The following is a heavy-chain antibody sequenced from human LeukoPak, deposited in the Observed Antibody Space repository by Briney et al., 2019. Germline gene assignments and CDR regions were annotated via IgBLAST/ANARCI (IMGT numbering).Heavy chain of an antibody. CDR3: EREWFGESN. Sequence: GGSLRLSCAPSGFTFSSSNMHWVRQSPGKGLEWLALISYDGTKAYCADSVKGRFTISRDNSENTLFLQMNSLSAEDTAMYYCEREWFGESNWGQGTLVIVSS. CDR2: ISYDGTKA. CDR1: GFTFSSSN. V-gene: IGHV3-30*04. D-gene: IGHD3-10*01. J-gene: IGHJ4*02.